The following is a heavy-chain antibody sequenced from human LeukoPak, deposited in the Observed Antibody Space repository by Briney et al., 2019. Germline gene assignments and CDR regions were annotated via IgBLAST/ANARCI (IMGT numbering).Heavy chain of an antibody. CDR1: GFTFSSYS. V-gene: IGHV3-48*01. J-gene: IGHJ3*02. Sequence: GGSLRLSCAASGFTFSSYSMNWVRQAPGKGLEWVSYISSSSSTIYYADSAKGRFTISRDNAKNSLYLQMNSLRAEDTAVYYCARHHASSEAFDIWGQGTMVTVSS. D-gene: IGHD3-10*01. CDR3: ARHHASSEAFDI. CDR2: ISSSSSTI.